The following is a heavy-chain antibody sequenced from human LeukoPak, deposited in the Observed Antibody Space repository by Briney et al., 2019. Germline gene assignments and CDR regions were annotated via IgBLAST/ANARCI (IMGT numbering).Heavy chain of an antibody. J-gene: IGHJ4*02. V-gene: IGHV3-33*08. CDR3: ARDRYYYGSGSYLDY. CDR2: IWYDGSNK. CDR1: EFTFSRYG. Sequence: PGRSLRLSCADSEFTFSRYGMHWVRQAPGKGLEWVTVIWYDGSNKYYADSVKGRFTISRDNSKNTLYLQMNSLRAEDTAVYYCARDRYYYGSGSYLDYWGQGTLVTVSS. D-gene: IGHD3-10*01.